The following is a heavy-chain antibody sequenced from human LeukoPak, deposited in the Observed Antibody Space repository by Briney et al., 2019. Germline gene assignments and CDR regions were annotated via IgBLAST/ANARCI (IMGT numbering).Heavy chain of an antibody. CDR3: ATEGFIYGYHGIDS. CDR1: GFTFSNYW. CDR2: INPDGSTT. V-gene: IGHV3-74*01. D-gene: IGHD5-18*01. J-gene: IGHJ3*02. Sequence: GGSLRLSCAASGFTFSNYWMHWVRQDPGKGLVWVSFINPDGSTTNYADSVKGRFTISRDNAKNALYLQMNSLRAEDTAVYYCATEGFIYGYHGIDSWGQGTIVTVSS.